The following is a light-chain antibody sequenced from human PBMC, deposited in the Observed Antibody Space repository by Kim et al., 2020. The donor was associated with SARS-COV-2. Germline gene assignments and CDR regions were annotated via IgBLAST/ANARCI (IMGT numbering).Light chain of an antibody. CDR2: DAS. J-gene: IGKJ4*01. CDR3: QQRSNWPLT. CDR1: QSIGTY. Sequence: LSPGERATLSCRASQSIGTYLAWYRQRPGQAPSLLIYDASYRATGVPARFTGSGSGTDFTLTISRLEPEDFAIYYCQQRSNWPLTFGGGTKVDIK. V-gene: IGKV3-11*01.